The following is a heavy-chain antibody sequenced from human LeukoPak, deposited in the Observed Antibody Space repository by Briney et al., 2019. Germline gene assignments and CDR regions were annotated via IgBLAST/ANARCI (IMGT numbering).Heavy chain of an antibody. Sequence: GGSLRLSCAASGFTFSSYDMHWVRQATGKGLEWVSAIGTAGDTYYPGSVKGRFTISRENAKNSLYLQMNSLRAEDTAVYYCAREIYDSSGYYLFDYWGQGTLVTVSS. V-gene: IGHV3-13*04. CDR1: GFTFSSYD. D-gene: IGHD3-22*01. CDR2: IGTAGDT. CDR3: AREIYDSSGYYLFDY. J-gene: IGHJ4*02.